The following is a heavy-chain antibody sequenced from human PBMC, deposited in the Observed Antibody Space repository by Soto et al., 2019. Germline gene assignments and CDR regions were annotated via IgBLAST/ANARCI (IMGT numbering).Heavy chain of an antibody. Sequence: PGGSLRLSCAASGFSFSTYGMHWVRQAPGKGLEWVAFISNDGSNKYYADSVRGRFSTSRDNSKNTLFLQMNSLRAEDTAIYYCAKKDVAARPPLDWGHGTLVTVSS. V-gene: IGHV3-30*18. CDR2: ISNDGSNK. CDR1: GFSFSTYG. J-gene: IGHJ4*01. CDR3: AKKDVAARPPLD. D-gene: IGHD6-6*01.